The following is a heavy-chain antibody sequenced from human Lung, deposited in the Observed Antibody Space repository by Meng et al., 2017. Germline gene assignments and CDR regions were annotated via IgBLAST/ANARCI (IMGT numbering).Heavy chain of an antibody. CDR1: GGTFSSSA. CDR2: IIPLFDTT. Sequence: QARLVQSGAEVKKPTSSVNGSCKASGGTFSSSAISWVRQAPGQVLEWMGGIIPLFDTTHYAQIFQGRVSITADESTRTAYMELSSLRSEDTAVYYCARALGLTTMMTYWGQGTLVTVSS. D-gene: IGHD3-22*01. V-gene: IGHV1-69*01. CDR3: ARALGLTTMMTY. J-gene: IGHJ4*02.